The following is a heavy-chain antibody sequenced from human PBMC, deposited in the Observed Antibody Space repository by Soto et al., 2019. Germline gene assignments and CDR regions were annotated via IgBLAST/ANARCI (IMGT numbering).Heavy chain of an antibody. Sequence: QVQLVESGGGLVKPGGSLRLSCAASGFTFSDYYMSWFRQAPGKWLERVSYISGSGSSIYYDASVKGRFTISRHNAKTSPYVQKNSQRAEDTAVYYCAGEATNPAIFDSWGQGTVVSVPS. CDR1: GFTFSDYY. CDR2: ISGSGSSI. D-gene: IGHD1-26*01. V-gene: IGHV3-11*01. CDR3: AGEATNPAIFDS. J-gene: IGHJ4*02.